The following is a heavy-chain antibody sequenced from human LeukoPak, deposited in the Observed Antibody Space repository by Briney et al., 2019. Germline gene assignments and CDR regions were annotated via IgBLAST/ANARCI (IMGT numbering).Heavy chain of an antibody. Sequence: ASAKVSCKASGYTFTGYYMHWARQAPGQGLEWMGWINPNSGGTNYAQKFQGRVTMTRDTSISTAYMELSRLRSDDTAVYYCARGGVVVAAWGLCVAFDIWGQGTMVTVSS. J-gene: IGHJ3*02. CDR3: ARGGVVVAAWGLCVAFDI. V-gene: IGHV1-2*02. CDR2: INPNSGGT. CDR1: GYTFTGYY. D-gene: IGHD2-15*01.